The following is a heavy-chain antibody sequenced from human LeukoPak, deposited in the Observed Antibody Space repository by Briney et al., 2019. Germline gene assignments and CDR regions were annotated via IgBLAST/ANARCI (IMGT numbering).Heavy chain of an antibody. D-gene: IGHD7-27*01. CDR1: GGSISSGGSR. Sequence: PSETLSLTCNVSGGSISSGGSRWSWIRQHPGKGLEWIGYIYYSGSTYYNPSLESRLTMSVDTSKNQFSLHLTSVTAADTAVYYCARDWGTYFYYWGQGTLVTVSS. CDR3: ARDWGTYFYY. J-gene: IGHJ4*02. CDR2: IYYSGST. V-gene: IGHV4-31*03.